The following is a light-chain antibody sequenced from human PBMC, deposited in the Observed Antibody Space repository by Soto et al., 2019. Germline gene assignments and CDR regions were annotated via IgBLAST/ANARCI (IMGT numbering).Light chain of an antibody. CDR1: SSDVGGYNY. J-gene: IGLJ2*01. CDR2: DVS. CDR3: SSYTSTNTVL. V-gene: IGLV2-14*03. Sequence: QSVLTQPASVSGSPGQSITISCTGTSSDVGGYNYVSWYQHHPGKAPKLMIFDVSDRPSGVSNRFSGSKSGTTASLTISGLQTEDEADYYCSSYTSTNTVLFGGGTQLTVL.